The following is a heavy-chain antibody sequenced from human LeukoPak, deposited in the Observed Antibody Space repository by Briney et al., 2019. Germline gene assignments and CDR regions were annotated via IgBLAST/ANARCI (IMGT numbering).Heavy chain of an antibody. CDR1: GYSISSGYY. CDR2: IYHSGST. J-gene: IGHJ4*02. CDR3: ARDGEADYVILTGYYLYY. V-gene: IGHV4-38-2*02. D-gene: IGHD3-9*01. Sequence: SETLSLTCTVSGYSISSGYYWGWIRQPPGKGLEWIGSIYHSGSTYYNPSLKSRVTISVDTSKNQFSLKLSSVTAADTAVYYCARDGEADYVILTGYYLYYWGQGTLVTVSS.